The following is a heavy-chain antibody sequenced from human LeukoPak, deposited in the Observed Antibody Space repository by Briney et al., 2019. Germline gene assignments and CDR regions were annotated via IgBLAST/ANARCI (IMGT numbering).Heavy chain of an antibody. CDR3: ARGPLGEGY. CDR1: GGSISSNNW. CDR2: IYHSGSP. Sequence: PSGTLSLTCAVSGGSISSNNWWGWVRQPPGKGLEWIGEIYHSGSPNYNPSLKSRVTISVDKSRNHFSLNLSSVTAADAAVYYCARGPLGEGYWGQGTLVTVSS. V-gene: IGHV4-4*02. D-gene: IGHD3-10*01. J-gene: IGHJ4*02.